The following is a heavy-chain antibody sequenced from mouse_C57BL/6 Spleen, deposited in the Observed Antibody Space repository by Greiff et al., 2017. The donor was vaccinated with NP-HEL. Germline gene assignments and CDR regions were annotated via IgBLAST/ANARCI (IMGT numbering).Heavy chain of an antibody. J-gene: IGHJ4*01. V-gene: IGHV1-53*01. CDR1: GYTFTSYW. Sequence: QVQLQQPGTELVKPGASVKLSCKASGYTFTSYWMHWVKQRPGQGLEWIGNINPSNGGTNYNEKFKSKATLTVDNSSSTAYMQLSSLTSEDSSVYYCAREGALYAMDYWGQGTSVTVSS. CDR3: AREGALYAMDY. CDR2: INPSNGGT.